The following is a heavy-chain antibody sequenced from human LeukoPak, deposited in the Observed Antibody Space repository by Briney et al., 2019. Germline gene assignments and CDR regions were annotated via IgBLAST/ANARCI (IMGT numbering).Heavy chain of an antibody. CDR1: GGSISSYY. CDR2: IYYSGRT. Sequence: SETLSLTCSVSGGSISSYYWSWIRQPPGKGLEWIGYIYYSGRTNYNPSLKSRVTISVDTSKNQFSLRLSSVSAADTAVYYCARGGGNGGGWVGHYYYMDVWGKGTTVTVSS. D-gene: IGHD4-23*01. CDR3: ARGGGNGGGWVGHYYYMDV. V-gene: IGHV4-59*08. J-gene: IGHJ6*03.